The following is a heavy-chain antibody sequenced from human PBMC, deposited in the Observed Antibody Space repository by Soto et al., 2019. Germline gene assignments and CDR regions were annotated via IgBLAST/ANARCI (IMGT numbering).Heavy chain of an antibody. V-gene: IGHV4-61*01. D-gene: IGHD2-15*01. CDR2: IYYSGST. CDR1: GGSVSSGSYY. J-gene: IGHJ4*02. CDR3: ARAPRGVVVAAAGEDY. Sequence: QVQLQESGPGLVKPSETLSLTCTVSGGSVSSGSYYWSWIRQPPGKGLEWIGYIYYSGSTNYNPSLKSRVTISVDTSKNQSSLKLSSVTAADTAVYYCARAPRGVVVAAAGEDYWGQGTLVTVSS.